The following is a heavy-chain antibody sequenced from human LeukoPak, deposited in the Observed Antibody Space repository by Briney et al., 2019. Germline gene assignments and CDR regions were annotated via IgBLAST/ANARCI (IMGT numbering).Heavy chain of an antibody. CDR3: AREGHDLSGYIDL. V-gene: IGHV4-59*13. D-gene: IGHD5-12*01. CDR2: IYHNGSS. J-gene: IGHJ5*02. CDR1: GASIRPYF. Sequence: KTSETLSLTCSVSGASIRPYFWTWIRQPPGKGLEWIAYIYHNGSSHYNPSLKSRVTMSVDTTKNQFSLKMTSVTAADTAVYYCAREGHDLSGYIDLWGQGILVTVST.